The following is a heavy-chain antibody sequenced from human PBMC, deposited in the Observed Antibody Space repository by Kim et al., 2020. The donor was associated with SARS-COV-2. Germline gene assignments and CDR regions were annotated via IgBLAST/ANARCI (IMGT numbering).Heavy chain of an antibody. D-gene: IGHD2-15*01. CDR1: GFTFSSYS. V-gene: IGHV3-48*02. J-gene: IGHJ6*02. Sequence: GGSLRLSCAASGFTFSSYSMNWVRQAPGKGLEWVSYISSSSSTIYYADSVKGRFTISRDNAKNSLYLQMNSLRDEDTAVYYCARDTDHCSGGSCYPYYYGMDVWGQGTTVTVSS. CDR3: ARDTDHCSGGSCYPYYYGMDV. CDR2: ISSSSSTI.